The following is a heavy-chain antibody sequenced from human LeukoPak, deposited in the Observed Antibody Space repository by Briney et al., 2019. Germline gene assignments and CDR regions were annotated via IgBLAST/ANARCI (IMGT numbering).Heavy chain of an antibody. J-gene: IGHJ2*01. CDR1: GFTLSDYE. CDR3: ARRFDL. CDR2: ISSGGETI. V-gene: IGHV3-48*03. Sequence: LSGGSLRLSCAASGFTLSDYEMNWVRQAPGKGLEWVSCISSGGETIYYADSVKGRFTISRDNAKNSLYLQMNSLRVEDTAVYYCARRFDLWGRGTLVTVSS.